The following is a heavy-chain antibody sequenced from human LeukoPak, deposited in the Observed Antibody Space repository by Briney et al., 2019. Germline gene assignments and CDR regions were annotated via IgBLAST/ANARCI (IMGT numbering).Heavy chain of an antibody. CDR3: AREKYVDTMVRSPGGAFDI. CDR2: IYYSGNT. V-gene: IGHV4-39*07. Sequence: SETLSLTCTVSGGSISSSSYYWGWIRQPPGKGLEWIGSIYYSGNTYYYPSLKSRVSISIDTSQNQFSLKLSSVTAADTAVYYCAREKYVDTMVRSPGGAFDIWGQGTMVTISS. J-gene: IGHJ3*02. D-gene: IGHD3-10*01. CDR1: GGSISSSSYY.